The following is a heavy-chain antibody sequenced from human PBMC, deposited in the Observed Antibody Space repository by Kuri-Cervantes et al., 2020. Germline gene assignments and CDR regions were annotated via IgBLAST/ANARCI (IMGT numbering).Heavy chain of an antibody. J-gene: IGHJ6*02. D-gene: IGHD6-19*01. Sequence: GESLKISCAASGFTFSDYYMNWVRQAPGKGLEWVSAISGSGGSTYYADSVKGRFTISRDNSKNTLYLQMNSLRAEDTAVYYCAKAVGIAVAGDMDVWGQGTTVTVSS. CDR3: AKAVGIAVAGDMDV. V-gene: IGHV3-23*01. CDR1: GFTFSDYY. CDR2: ISGSGGST.